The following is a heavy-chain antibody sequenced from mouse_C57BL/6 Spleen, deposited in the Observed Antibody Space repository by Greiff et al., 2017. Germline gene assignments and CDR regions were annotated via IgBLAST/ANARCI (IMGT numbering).Heavy chain of an antibody. CDR1: GYTFTSYT. V-gene: IGHV1-4*01. D-gene: IGHD2-1*01. CDR2: INPSSGYT. CDR3: ASPKYYGNYYFDY. Sequence: QVQLQQSGAELARPGASVKMSCKASGYTFTSYTMHWVKQRPGQGLEWIGYINPSSGYTKYNQKFKDKATLTADKSSSTAYMQLSSLTSEDSAVYYCASPKYYGNYYFDYWGQGTTLTVSS. J-gene: IGHJ2*01.